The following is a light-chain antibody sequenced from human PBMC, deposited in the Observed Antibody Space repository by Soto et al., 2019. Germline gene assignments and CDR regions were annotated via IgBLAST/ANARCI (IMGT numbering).Light chain of an antibody. Sequence: QSVLTQPPSASGTPGQRVTISCSGSSSNIGDNIVNWYQQVPGTAPKLLIHTNNQRPSGVPDRFSGSKSGTSASLAISGLQSEDEAYYYCAAWDGSLNGWVFGGGTKLTVL. J-gene: IGLJ3*02. CDR2: TNN. V-gene: IGLV1-44*01. CDR1: SSNIGDNI. CDR3: AAWDGSLNGWV.